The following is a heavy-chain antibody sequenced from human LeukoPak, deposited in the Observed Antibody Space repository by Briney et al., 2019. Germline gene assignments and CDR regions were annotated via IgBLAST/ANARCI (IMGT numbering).Heavy chain of an antibody. D-gene: IGHD1-14*01. CDR3: STSRPDRFLDS. J-gene: IGHJ4*02. V-gene: IGHV3-9*01. CDR2: INWNSVHI. Sequence: GWSLRLSCTASGFTFNDYDINWVRQVPGKGLEWVSGINWNSVHIGYADSVRGRFTISRDNAQRSVYLQIFSLRPEDTALYYCSTSRPDRFLDSWGQGTLVTVST. CDR1: GFTFNDYD.